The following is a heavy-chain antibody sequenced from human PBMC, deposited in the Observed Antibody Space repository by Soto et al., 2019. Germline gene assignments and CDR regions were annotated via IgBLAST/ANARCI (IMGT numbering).Heavy chain of an antibody. CDR1: GFTFSNYA. CDR3: XXDXVXXXGIXDPFXX. D-gene: IGHD1-1*01. J-gene: IGHJ3*01. V-gene: IGHV3-23*01. Sequence: GGSLRLSCAASGFTFSNYAMSWVRQAPGKGLEWVSVIGGDGGSTYYADSVRGRFAVSRDNSKNSLYLQMDSLRAEDTALYYXXXDXVXXXGIXDPFXXWGQXTXXTVSS. CDR2: IGGDGGST.